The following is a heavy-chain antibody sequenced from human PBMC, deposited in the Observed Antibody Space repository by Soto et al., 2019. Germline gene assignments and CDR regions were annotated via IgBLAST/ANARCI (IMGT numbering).Heavy chain of an antibody. D-gene: IGHD1-7*01. CDR3: ANERSGGTNNWNLVN. CDR2: ISYSGTNQ. CDR1: GFTFSTFG. V-gene: IGHV3-30*18. Sequence: QVQLVESGGGVVQPGKSLRLSCVASGFTFSTFGMHWVRQAPGKGLEWVASISYSGTNQFYAESVQGRFTISRDNSKNTLYLQMNSLRAEDTAVYYCANERSGGTNNWNLVNWGQGTLVTVSS. J-gene: IGHJ4*02.